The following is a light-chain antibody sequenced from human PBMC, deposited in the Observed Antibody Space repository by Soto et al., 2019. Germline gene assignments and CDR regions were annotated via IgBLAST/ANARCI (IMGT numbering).Light chain of an antibody. CDR3: QQRSNWPT. Sequence: EIVLTQSPATLSLSPGERATLSCRASQSVSSYLAWYQQKPGQAPRLLIYDASNRATGIPARFSGSGSGTDFPLTISSLEPEDFAVYCCQQRSNWPTFGGGTKVEIK. CDR1: QSVSSY. J-gene: IGKJ4*01. V-gene: IGKV3-11*01. CDR2: DAS.